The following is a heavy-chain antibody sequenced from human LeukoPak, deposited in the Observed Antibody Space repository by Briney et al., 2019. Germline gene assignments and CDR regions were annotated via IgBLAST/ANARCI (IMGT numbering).Heavy chain of an antibody. V-gene: IGHV4-59*01. J-gene: IGHJ4*02. CDR1: GGSISSWY. Sequence: SXXLSXTXTVSGGSISSWYWSWIRQPSGXXLEWIGYIYDSGNTNYNPSLKSRVTISIDTSKNQFSLKLTSVTAADTATYYCARETSLMGYASGLGFNYWGQGILVTVSS. CDR3: ARETSLMGYASGLGFNY. CDR2: IYDSGNT. D-gene: IGHD6-19*01.